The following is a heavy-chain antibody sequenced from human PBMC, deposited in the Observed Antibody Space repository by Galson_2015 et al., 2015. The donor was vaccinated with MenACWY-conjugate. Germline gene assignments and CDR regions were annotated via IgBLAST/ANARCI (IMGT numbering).Heavy chain of an antibody. CDR1: GFTFSSYG. J-gene: IGHJ4*02. V-gene: IGHV3-30*18. CDR3: AKARRGRVVVTATTDY. D-gene: IGHD2-21*02. CDR2: MSYDGSNK. Sequence: SLRLSCAASGFTFSSYGMHWVRQAPGKGLAWVAVMSYDGSNKYYADSVKGRFTISRDNSKNTLYLQMNSLRAEDTAVYYCAKARRGRVVVTATTDYWGQGTLVTVSS.